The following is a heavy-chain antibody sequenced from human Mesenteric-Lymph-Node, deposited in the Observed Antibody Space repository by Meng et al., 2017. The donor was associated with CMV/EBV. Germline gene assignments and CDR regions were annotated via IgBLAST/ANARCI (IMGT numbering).Heavy chain of an antibody. Sequence: QVQLTQCGAGLLKPSETLSVTCAVYGGSFSGYYWNWIRQSPEKGLEWIGEINHSGSTTYNPSFTSRIIISVDTSTNQISLNMSPVTAADTAVYYCARGSSYDILTGYFDYWGQGALVTVSS. CDR3: ARGSSYDILTGYFDY. CDR2: INHSGST. J-gene: IGHJ4*02. CDR1: GGSFSGYY. D-gene: IGHD3-9*01. V-gene: IGHV4-34*01.